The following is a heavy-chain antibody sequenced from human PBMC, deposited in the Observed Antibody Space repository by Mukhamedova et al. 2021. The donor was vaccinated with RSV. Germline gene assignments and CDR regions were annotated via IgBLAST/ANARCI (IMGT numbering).Heavy chain of an antibody. V-gene: IGHV3-30*02. CDR2: IRSDGGNK. J-gene: IGHJ4*02. CDR3: AKDRDGGAYYFDY. Sequence: GLEWMAFIRSDGGNKDYADSVKGRFTISRDNSKNTLYLQMDSLRPEDTAVYYCAKDRDGGAYYFDYWGQGTLVTVSS. D-gene: IGHD3-10*01.